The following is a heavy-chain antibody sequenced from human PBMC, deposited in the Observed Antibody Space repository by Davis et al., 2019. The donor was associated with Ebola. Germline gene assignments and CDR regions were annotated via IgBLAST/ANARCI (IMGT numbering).Heavy chain of an antibody. Sequence: LSLTCAASGFTFSSYAMHWVRQAPGKGLEWVAVIWYDGSNKYYADSVKGRFTISRDNAKNSLYLQMNSLRDEDTAVYYCARGTVTTFDYWGQGTLVTVSS. D-gene: IGHD4-11*01. CDR3: ARGTVTTFDY. J-gene: IGHJ4*02. V-gene: IGHV3-33*08. CDR2: IWYDGSNK. CDR1: GFTFSSYA.